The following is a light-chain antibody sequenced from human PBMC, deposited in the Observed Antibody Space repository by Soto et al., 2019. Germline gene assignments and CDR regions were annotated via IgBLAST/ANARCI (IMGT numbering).Light chain of an antibody. Sequence: EIVMTQSPATLSVSPGERATLSCRASQSISGNLAWYQQKPGQAPRLLIYGASTRATGIPARFSGSGSGTEFTLTISSLQSEDFAVYYCQQYNNWPRTFGQGTKVEIK. J-gene: IGKJ1*01. CDR2: GAS. V-gene: IGKV3-15*01. CDR3: QQYNNWPRT. CDR1: QSISGN.